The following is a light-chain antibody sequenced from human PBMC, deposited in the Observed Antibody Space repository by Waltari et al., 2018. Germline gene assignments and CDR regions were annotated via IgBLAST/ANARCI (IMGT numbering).Light chain of an antibody. Sequence: LSCRASQSVGRTLAWYQQKPGQAPRLLIYGASSRATGIPDRFSGSGSGTDFSLTISRLEPEDFAVYYCQHYVRLPVTFGQGTKVEIK. V-gene: IGKV3-20*01. J-gene: IGKJ1*01. CDR2: GAS. CDR1: QSVGRT. CDR3: QHYVRLPVT.